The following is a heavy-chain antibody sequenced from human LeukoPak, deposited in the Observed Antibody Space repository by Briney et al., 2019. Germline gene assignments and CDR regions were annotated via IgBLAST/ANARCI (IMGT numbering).Heavy chain of an antibody. Sequence: GGSLRLSCAASGFTFSSYSMNWGRQAPGKGLEWVSPISSSSSYIYYADSVKGRFTISRDNAKNSLYLQMNSLRAEDTAVYYCARDRYGDYVEEFDYWGQGTLVTVSS. V-gene: IGHV3-21*01. CDR2: ISSSSSYI. J-gene: IGHJ4*02. CDR3: ARDRYGDYVEEFDY. CDR1: GFTFSSYS. D-gene: IGHD4-17*01.